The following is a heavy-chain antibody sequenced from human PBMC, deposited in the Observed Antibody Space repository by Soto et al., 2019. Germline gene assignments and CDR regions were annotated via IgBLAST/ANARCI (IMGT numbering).Heavy chain of an antibody. CDR1: GFTFTSYA. Sequence: EVQLLESGGGLVQPGGSLRLSCAASGFTFTSYAMNWVRQAPGKGLEWVSVISGSGGSTYYADSVKGRFTISRDNSKNTLYLQMNSLRAEDTAVYYCAKRTTGWYFDLWGRGILVTVSS. V-gene: IGHV3-23*01. CDR3: AKRTTGWYFDL. CDR2: ISGSGGST. J-gene: IGHJ2*01.